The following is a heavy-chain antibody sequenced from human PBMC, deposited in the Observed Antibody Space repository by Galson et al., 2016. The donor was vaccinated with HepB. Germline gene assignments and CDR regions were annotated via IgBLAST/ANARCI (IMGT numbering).Heavy chain of an antibody. V-gene: IGHV3-64D*06. Sequence: SLRLSCAASGFSFSDYAMHWVRQAPGKGPEYVSKISSKGRTTYYADSVKGRFTISRDNSKNTLYLQMGSVRPEDTAVYFCVKDYDILTASLFWGQGTRVAVSS. D-gene: IGHD3-9*01. CDR2: ISSKGRTT. CDR3: VKDYDILTASLF. CDR1: GFSFSDYA. J-gene: IGHJ4*02.